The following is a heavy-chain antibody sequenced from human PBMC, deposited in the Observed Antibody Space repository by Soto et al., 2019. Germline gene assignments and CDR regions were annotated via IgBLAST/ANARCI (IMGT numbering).Heavy chain of an antibody. D-gene: IGHD3-16*01. V-gene: IGHV4-59*08. CDR2: DYSGST. J-gene: IGHJ4*02. CDR3: ATYTGGGGGRGY. CDR1: GASISRDH. Sequence: QVQLQESGPGLVKPSETLSLTCTVSGASISRDHWNWIRQPPGKGLEWIGDYSGSTNYNPSLKSRVPISVDTAKTQFSLMLGSVTAADPAVYFCATYTGGGGGRGYWGQGTLVTVSS.